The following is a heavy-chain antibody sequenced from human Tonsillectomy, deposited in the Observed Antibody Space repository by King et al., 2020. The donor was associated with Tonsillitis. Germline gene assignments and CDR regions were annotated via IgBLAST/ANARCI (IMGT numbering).Heavy chain of an antibody. CDR1: GFTFNYAW. CDR2: IKSKTDGETT. J-gene: IGHJ5*02. CDR3: TTDCSSTNFYGWAWFDT. V-gene: IGHV3-15*01. D-gene: IGHD2-2*01. Sequence: ELQLVQSGGGLVKPGGSLRLSCAASGFTFNYAWMNWVRQAPGKGLEWVGRIKSKTDGETTDYAAPVKGRFTISRDDSKNTLYVQMNSLTIEDTAVYYCTTDCSSTNFYGWAWFDTWGQGSLVTVSS.